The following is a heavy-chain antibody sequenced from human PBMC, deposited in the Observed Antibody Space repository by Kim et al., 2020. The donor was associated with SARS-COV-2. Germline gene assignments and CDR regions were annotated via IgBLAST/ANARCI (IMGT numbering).Heavy chain of an antibody. CDR3: AREEYCGGDCYSSFGGVSGMDV. D-gene: IGHD2-21*02. CDR2: INHSGST. V-gene: IGHV4-34*01. J-gene: IGHJ6*02. Sequence: SETLSLPCAVYGGSFSGYYWSWIRQPPGKGLEWIGEINHSGSTNYNPSLKSRVTISVDTSKNQFSLKLSSVTAADTAVYYCAREEYCGGDCYSSFGGVSGMDVWGQGTTVTVSS. CDR1: GGSFSGYY.